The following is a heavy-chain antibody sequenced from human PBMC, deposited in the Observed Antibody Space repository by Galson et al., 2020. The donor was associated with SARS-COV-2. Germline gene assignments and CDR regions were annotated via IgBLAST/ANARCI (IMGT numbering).Heavy chain of an antibody. V-gene: IGHV3-15*01. J-gene: IGHJ5*02. Sequence: GESLKISCAASGFSFSHAWMSWVRQAPGKGLEWVGRIKSNIDGATTDYAAPVKGRFTISRDDSRDTLFLQMNSLKTEDTAVYYCTLVVEVPAAWGQGTLVTVSS. CDR1: GFSFSHAW. CDR2: IKSNIDGATT. D-gene: IGHD2-15*01. CDR3: TLVVEVPAA.